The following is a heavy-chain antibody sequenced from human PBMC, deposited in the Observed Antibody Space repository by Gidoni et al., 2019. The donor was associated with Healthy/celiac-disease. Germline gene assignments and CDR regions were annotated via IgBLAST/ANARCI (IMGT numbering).Heavy chain of an antibody. Sequence: EVQLLESGGGLVQPGGSLRLSCAASGVTFSSYAMSWVRQAPGKGLEWVSAISGSGVSTYYADSVKGRFTISRDNSKNTLYLQMNSLRAEDTAVYYCAKVRTNIVVVVAATHWGQGTLVTVSS. CDR3: AKVRTNIVVVVAATH. D-gene: IGHD2-15*01. J-gene: IGHJ4*02. CDR2: ISGSGVST. V-gene: IGHV3-23*01. CDR1: GVTFSSYA.